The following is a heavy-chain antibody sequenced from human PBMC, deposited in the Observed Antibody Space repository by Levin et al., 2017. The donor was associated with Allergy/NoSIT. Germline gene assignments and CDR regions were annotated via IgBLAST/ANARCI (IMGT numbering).Heavy chain of an antibody. CDR3: VRDLSYHFGSGLGY. CDR2: ISSSSVTI. V-gene: IGHV3-48*04. J-gene: IGHJ4*02. D-gene: IGHD3-10*01. CDR1: GFTFSSYS. Sequence: GGSLRLSCAASGFTFSSYSMNWVRQAPGKGLEWVSYISSSSVTIYYADSVKGRFTISRDNARKSLYLQLNSLRAEDTAMYYCVRDLSYHFGSGLGYWGQGALVTVSS.